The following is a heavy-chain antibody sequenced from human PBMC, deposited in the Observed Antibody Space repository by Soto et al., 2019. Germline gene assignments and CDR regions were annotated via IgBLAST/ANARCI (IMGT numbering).Heavy chain of an antibody. CDR1: GGSLSSSSW. J-gene: IGHJ4*02. CDR3: VHHGGDPYYHDF. D-gene: IGHD4-17*01. V-gene: IGHV4-4*02. CDR2: IYYSGST. Sequence: ETLSLTCAVSGGSLSSSSWWSWVRQPPGKALEWLGEIYYSGSTKYNPSLNSRVTISADQSKNDFFLRLSSVTAADTAVYYCVHHGGDPYYHDFWGQGMLVTVSS.